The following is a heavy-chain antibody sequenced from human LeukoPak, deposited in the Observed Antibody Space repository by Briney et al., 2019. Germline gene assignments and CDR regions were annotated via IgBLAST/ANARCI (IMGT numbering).Heavy chain of an antibody. CDR1: GYTFTDYA. CDR2: INAGNGKT. Sequence: ASVKVSCKTSGYTFTDYAVQWVRQAPGQRLEWMGWINAGNGKTKYLQNFQDRVTITRDTSATTAYLDLTSLRSEDTAVYYCARARWTSTVTTYYLDYWGQGTLVTVSS. CDR3: ARARWTSTVTTYYLDY. V-gene: IGHV1-3*01. J-gene: IGHJ4*02. D-gene: IGHD4-17*01.